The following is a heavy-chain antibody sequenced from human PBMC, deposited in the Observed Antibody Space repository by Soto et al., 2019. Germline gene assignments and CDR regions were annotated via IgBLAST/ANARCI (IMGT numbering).Heavy chain of an antibody. D-gene: IGHD1-7*01. CDR3: ARDAGTTRMDV. CDR1: GINFSRSG. CDR2: IWYDGSKE. J-gene: IGHJ6*02. Sequence: QVRLVESGGGVVQPGRSLRLSCAASGINFSRSGMHWVRQAPGKGLEWVAIIWYDGSKEYYADSVKGQFTISRDNSRNTVYLQMNSLRAEDTAVYYCARDAGTTRMDVWGQGTTVTVSS. V-gene: IGHV3-33*01.